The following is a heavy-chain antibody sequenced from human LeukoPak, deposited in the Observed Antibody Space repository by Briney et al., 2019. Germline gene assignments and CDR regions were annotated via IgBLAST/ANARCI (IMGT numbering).Heavy chain of an antibody. CDR3: ARDGLAVLIEFDL. CDR2: INPNSGGT. V-gene: IGHV1-2*02. D-gene: IGHD2-15*01. Sequence: RASVKVSCKASGFTFTGYYMYWVRQAPGQGLEWVGWINPNSGGTNYAQKFQGRVTMTGDTSLTTTYMELSSLTYDDTAVYYCARDGLAVLIEFDLWGQGTLVTVSS. J-gene: IGHJ5*02. CDR1: GFTFTGYY.